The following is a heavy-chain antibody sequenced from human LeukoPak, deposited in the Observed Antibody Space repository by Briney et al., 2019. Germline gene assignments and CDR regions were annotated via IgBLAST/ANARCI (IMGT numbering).Heavy chain of an antibody. CDR3: TWMATIFTVDY. CDR2: IRNDRIT. J-gene: IGHJ4*02. CDR1: GLTFSDAW. D-gene: IGHD5-12*01. V-gene: IGHV3-15*01. Sequence: GGSLRLSCVLSGLTFSDAWMSWVRQTPGKGLEWVGRIRNDRITDYAAPVQGRFSISRDNSKNTFYLQMDSLRTEDTGMYFCTWMATIFTVDYWGQGTLVTVSS.